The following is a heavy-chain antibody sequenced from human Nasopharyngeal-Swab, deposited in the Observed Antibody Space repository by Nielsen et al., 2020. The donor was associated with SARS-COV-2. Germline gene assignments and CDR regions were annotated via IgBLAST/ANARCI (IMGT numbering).Heavy chain of an antibody. CDR3: SRGPPTVVTLADS. J-gene: IGHJ4*02. CDR1: GFIVSSTY. V-gene: IGHV3-53*01. D-gene: IGHD4-23*01. Sequence: GESLKISCAVSGFIVSSTYMSWVRQAPGKGLEWVSVTEIGGITHYADSVKGRFTISRDNARNTVYLQMSSLKAEDTAVYYCSRGPPTVVTLADSWGQGTLVTVSS. CDR2: TEIGGIT.